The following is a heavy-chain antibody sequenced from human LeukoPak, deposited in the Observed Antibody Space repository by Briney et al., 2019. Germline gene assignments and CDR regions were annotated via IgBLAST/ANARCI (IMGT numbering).Heavy chain of an antibody. CDR3: ARLGCCSGGSCYSRGAFDI. J-gene: IGHJ3*02. D-gene: IGHD2-15*01. CDR1: GGTISSYY. CDR2: IYYSGST. V-gene: IGHV4-59*08. Sequence: SETLSLTCTVSGGTISSYYWSWIRQPPGKGLEWIGYIYYSGSTNYNPSLKSRVTISVDTSKNQFSLKLSSVTAADTAVYYCARLGCCSGGSCYSRGAFDIWGQGTMVTVSS.